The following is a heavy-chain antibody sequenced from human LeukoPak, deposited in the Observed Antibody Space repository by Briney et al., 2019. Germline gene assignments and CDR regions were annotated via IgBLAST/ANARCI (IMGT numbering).Heavy chain of an antibody. D-gene: IGHD2-2*01. J-gene: IGHJ4*02. CDR3: ARCPRYCSSTSCYGSLNFDY. CDR1: GGSISSNSYS. Sequence: SETLSLTCTVSGGSISSNSYSWGWIRQPPGKGLEWIASMSYSGSTYYNPSLKSRVTISVDTSKNQFSLKLSSVTAADTAVYYCARCPRYCSSTSCYGSLNFDYWGQGTLVTVSS. CDR2: MSYSGST. V-gene: IGHV4-39*07.